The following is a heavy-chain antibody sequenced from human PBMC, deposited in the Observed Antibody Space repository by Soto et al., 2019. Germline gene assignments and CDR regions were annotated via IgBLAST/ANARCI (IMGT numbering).Heavy chain of an antibody. CDR2: ISAYNGNT. Sequence: ASVKVSCKDSGYTFTSYGISWVRQAPGQGLEWMGWISAYNGNTNYAQKLQGRVTMTTDTSTSTAYMELRSLRSDATAVYYCARDITIFGVVTSQYDYWGQGTLVTVSS. CDR3: ARDITIFGVVTSQYDY. D-gene: IGHD3-3*01. V-gene: IGHV1-18*01. CDR1: GYTFTSYG. J-gene: IGHJ4*02.